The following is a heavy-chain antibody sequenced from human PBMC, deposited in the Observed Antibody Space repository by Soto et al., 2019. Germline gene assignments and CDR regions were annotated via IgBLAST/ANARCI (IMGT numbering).Heavy chain of an antibody. CDR1: GFTFSTSS. J-gene: IGHJ6*02. Sequence: GGSLRLSSAASGFTFSTSSMNWVRQAPGKGLEWVSFISESISTIYYADSVKGRFTISRDNAKKSLFLQMNSLRDEDTAVYYCARESGYSYGFVHYGMDVWGQGTTVTVSS. CDR2: ISESISTI. CDR3: ARESGYSYGFVHYGMDV. D-gene: IGHD5-18*01. V-gene: IGHV3-48*02.